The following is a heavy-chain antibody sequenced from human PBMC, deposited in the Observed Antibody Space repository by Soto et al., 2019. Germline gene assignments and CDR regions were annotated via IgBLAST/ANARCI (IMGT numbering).Heavy chain of an antibody. J-gene: IGHJ3*02. CDR3: ASLTGGYGSGSYSSAFDI. V-gene: IGHV3-33*01. D-gene: IGHD3-10*01. Sequence: GSLRLSCAASGFTFSSYGMHWVRQAPGKGLEWVAVIWYDGSNKYYADSVKGPFTISRDNSKNTLYLQMNSLRAEDTAVYYCASLTGGYGSGSYSSAFDIWGQGTMVTVSS. CDR1: GFTFSSYG. CDR2: IWYDGSNK.